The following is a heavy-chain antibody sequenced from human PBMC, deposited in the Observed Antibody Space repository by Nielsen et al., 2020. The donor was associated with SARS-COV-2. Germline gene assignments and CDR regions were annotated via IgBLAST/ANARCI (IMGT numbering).Heavy chain of an antibody. D-gene: IGHD3-9*01. CDR1: GYTFTRYH. Sequence: ASVKVSCKASGYTFTRYHMHWVRQAPGQGLEWMGMINPSGGRTTYAQKFQGRVTMTRDTSISTAYMELSRLRSDDTAVYYCARISRDDFDWLGAFDYWGQGTLVTVSS. CDR3: ARISRDDFDWLGAFDY. V-gene: IGHV1-2*02. J-gene: IGHJ4*02. CDR2: INPSGGRT.